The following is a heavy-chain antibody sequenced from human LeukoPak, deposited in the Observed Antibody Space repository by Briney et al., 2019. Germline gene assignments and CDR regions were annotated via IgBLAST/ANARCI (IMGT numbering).Heavy chain of an antibody. Sequence: SETLSLTCTVSGGSISSSSYYWGWIRQPPGKGLEWIGRIYTSGSTNYNPSLKSRVTISVDTSKNQFSLKLSSVTAADTAVYYCARGFGGDCYSRCLYWYFDLWGRGTLVTVSS. D-gene: IGHD2-21*02. CDR3: ARGFGGDCYSRCLYWYFDL. J-gene: IGHJ2*01. CDR1: GGSISSSSYY. V-gene: IGHV4-39*07. CDR2: IYTSGST.